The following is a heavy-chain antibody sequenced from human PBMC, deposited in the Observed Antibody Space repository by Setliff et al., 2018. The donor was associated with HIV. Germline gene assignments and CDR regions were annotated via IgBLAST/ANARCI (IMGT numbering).Heavy chain of an antibody. V-gene: IGHV4-61*09. D-gene: IGHD6-19*01. J-gene: IGHJ4*02. Sequence: PSETLSLTCTVSGGSISSGSYYWSWIRQPAGKGLEWIGHIYTSGSTNYNPSLKSRVTISVDTSTNQFSLKLSSVTAADTAVYYCARGRRSSGWYVCHWGQGALVTV. CDR2: IYTSGST. CDR3: ARGRRSSGWYVCH. CDR1: GGSISSGSYY.